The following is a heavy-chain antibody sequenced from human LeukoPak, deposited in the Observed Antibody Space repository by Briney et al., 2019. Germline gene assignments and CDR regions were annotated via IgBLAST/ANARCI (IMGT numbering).Heavy chain of an antibody. Sequence: SETLSLTCTVSGGSISRYYWSWIRQPPGKGLEWIGYIYYSGSTNYNPSLKSRVTISVDTSKNQFSLKLSSVTAADTAVYYCARSMVRGVIFFGYWGQGTLVTVSS. CDR2: IYYSGST. CDR1: GGSISRYY. CDR3: ARSMVRGVIFFGY. V-gene: IGHV4-59*01. D-gene: IGHD3-10*01. J-gene: IGHJ4*02.